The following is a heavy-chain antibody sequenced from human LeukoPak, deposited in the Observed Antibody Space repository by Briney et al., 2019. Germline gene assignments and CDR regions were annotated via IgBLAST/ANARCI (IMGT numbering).Heavy chain of an antibody. D-gene: IGHD2-2*01. Sequence: PSETLSIICDVSGASISNSHWTWIRQPAGKGLEWIGRIDGSGNTIYSPSLKNRVTMSVNTSKNHFSLKLESVTAADTAFYYCARWCSSSSCYGGYDYWGQGTPVTVSS. CDR2: IDGSGNT. CDR3: ARWCSSSSCYGGYDY. CDR1: GASISNSH. V-gene: IGHV4-59*10. J-gene: IGHJ4*02.